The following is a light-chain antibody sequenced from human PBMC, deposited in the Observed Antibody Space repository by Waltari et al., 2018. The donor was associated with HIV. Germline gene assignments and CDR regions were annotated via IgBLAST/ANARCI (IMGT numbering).Light chain of an antibody. CDR3: MQTLPAFT. Sequence: EIGLTQSPLSLAVTSGKPASSSCRSRQSLLHSNGYTYLSWRMKQPGQSLQLLIYSAPIRASGLPGRFSGTGSDTDFTLKISRVAADYVGVYYCMQTLPAFTFGGGTKVELK. CDR1: QSLLHSNGYTY. J-gene: IGKJ4*02. V-gene: IGKV2-28*01. CDR2: SAP.